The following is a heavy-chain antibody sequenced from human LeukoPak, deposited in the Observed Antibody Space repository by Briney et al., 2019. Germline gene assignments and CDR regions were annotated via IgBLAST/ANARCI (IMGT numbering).Heavy chain of an antibody. CDR3: AREKSYCSSTSCYEGHYYYYGMDV. D-gene: IGHD2-2*01. J-gene: IGHJ6*02. Sequence: PGRSLRLSCAASGFTFSSYAMHWVRQAPGKGLEWVAVISYGGSNKYYADSVKGRFTISRDNSKNTLYLQMNSLRAEDTAVYYCAREKSYCSSTSCYEGHYYYYGMDVWGQGTTVTVSS. CDR1: GFTFSSYA. V-gene: IGHV3-30-3*01. CDR2: ISYGGSNK.